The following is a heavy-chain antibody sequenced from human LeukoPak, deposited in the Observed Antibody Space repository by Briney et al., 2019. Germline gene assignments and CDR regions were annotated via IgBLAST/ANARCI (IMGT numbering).Heavy chain of an antibody. CDR3: ARIRGGYYGSGSYYPRAGYYFDY. CDR2: IYYSGST. CDR1: GGSISSSSYY. J-gene: IGHJ4*02. D-gene: IGHD3-10*01. Sequence: NPSETLSLTCTVSGGSISSSSYYWGWIRQPPGKGLEWIGSIYYSGSTNYNPSLKSRVTISVDTSKNQFSLKLSSVTAADTAVYYCARIRGGYYGSGSYYPRAGYYFDYWGQGTLVTVSS. V-gene: IGHV4-39*07.